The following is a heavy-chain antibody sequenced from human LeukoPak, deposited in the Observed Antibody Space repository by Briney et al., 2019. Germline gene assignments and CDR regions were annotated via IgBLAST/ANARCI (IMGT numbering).Heavy chain of an antibody. V-gene: IGHV4-34*01. J-gene: IGHJ3*02. D-gene: IGHD3-3*01. CDR2: IYHTGST. CDR3: ARGLGVVVRDAFDI. Sequence: PSETLSLTCAVYGWSFNDYHWTWIRQSPGQGLEWIGEIYHTGSTNYNPSRKSRVSIPVDTAKKQFSLNLNSVTAADTAVYFCARGLGVVVRDAFDIWGQGTVVAVSS. CDR1: GWSFNDYH.